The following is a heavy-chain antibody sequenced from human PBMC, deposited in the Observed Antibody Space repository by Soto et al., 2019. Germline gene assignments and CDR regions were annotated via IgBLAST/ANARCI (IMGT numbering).Heavy chain of an antibody. D-gene: IGHD1-26*01. CDR3: ARDCAIVGTARDTWPDL. CDR1: GFIFNNYA. Sequence: QVQLVESGGGVVQPGTSLRLSCVASGFIFNNYAMFWIRQAPGKGLEWVALISYDGTTAFYSDAVKGRFTVSRDKSKKTVFLPMNSLRGEDTAVYFCARDCAIVGTARDTWPDLWGQGTLVTVSA. J-gene: IGHJ5*02. V-gene: IGHV3-30-3*01. CDR2: ISYDGTTA.